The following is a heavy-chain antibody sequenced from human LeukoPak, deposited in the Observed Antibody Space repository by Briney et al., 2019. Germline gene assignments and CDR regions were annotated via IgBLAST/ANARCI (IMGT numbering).Heavy chain of an antibody. Sequence: GGSLRLSCAASGFTFSSYWMDWVRQAPGKGLEWVANIKQDGSEKYYVDSVKGRFTISRDNAKNSLYLQMNSLRAEDTAVYYCARVALNRIAAAGTVDWFAPWGQGTLVTVSS. V-gene: IGHV3-7*01. D-gene: IGHD6-13*01. J-gene: IGHJ5*02. CDR2: IKQDGSEK. CDR1: GFTFSSYW. CDR3: ARVALNRIAAAGTVDWFAP.